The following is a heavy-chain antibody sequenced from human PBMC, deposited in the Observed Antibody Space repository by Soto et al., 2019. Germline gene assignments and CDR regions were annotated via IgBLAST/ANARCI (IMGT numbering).Heavy chain of an antibody. CDR1: EGTFNNYA. Sequence: QGQLVQSGAEVKKPGSSVKVSCKASEGTFNNYAISWVRQAPGQGPEWMGGVIPIFGTPIYAQTFQGNVTITADESTTTAYMELNSLKSEGTAVYYCARGRYFSGNQCKPYYYGMDVWGQGTTVTVSS. J-gene: IGHJ6*02. V-gene: IGHV1-69*12. CDR2: VIPIFGTP. CDR3: ARGRYFSGNQCKPYYYGMDV. D-gene: IGHD2-15*01.